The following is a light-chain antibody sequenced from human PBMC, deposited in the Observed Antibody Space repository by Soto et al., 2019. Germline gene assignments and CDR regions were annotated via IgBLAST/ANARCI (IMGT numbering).Light chain of an antibody. CDR3: SSYAGSSNLV. CDR2: EVN. CDR1: SSDVGGYNY. Sequence: QLVLTQPPSASGSPGQSVSISCTGTSSDVGGYNYVSWYQQHPGKAPKLMIYEVNQRPSGVPDRFSGSKSDNTASLTVSRLQAEDEADYYCSSYAGSSNLVFGGGTQLTVL. J-gene: IGLJ2*01. V-gene: IGLV2-8*01.